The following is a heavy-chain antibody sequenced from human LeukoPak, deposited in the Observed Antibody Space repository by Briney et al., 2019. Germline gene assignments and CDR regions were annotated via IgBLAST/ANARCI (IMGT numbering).Heavy chain of an antibody. Sequence: PSETLSLTCTVSGGSISSSSYYWGWIRQPPGKGLEWIGSIYYGGSTYYNPSLKSRDTISVDTSKNQFSLKLTSVTAADTAVYYCARQGIGTTWGQGTLVTVSS. CDR3: ARQGIGTT. V-gene: IGHV4-39*01. J-gene: IGHJ5*02. D-gene: IGHD1-7*01. CDR1: GGSISSSSYY. CDR2: IYYGGST.